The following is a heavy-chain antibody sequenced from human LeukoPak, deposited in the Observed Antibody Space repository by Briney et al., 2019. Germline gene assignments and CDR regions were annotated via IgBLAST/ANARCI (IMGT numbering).Heavy chain of an antibody. J-gene: IGHJ4*02. Sequence: GWSLRLSCAASGFSFNKDWVSWVRQAPGQGLECIGRIKTTADGGTTDYVAPVKGRFTISRDDSKNMVYLQMNNLRTEDTAVYYCTTRSWIQLLLGSDYWGQGTLVTVSS. V-gene: IGHV3-15*01. CDR2: IKTTADGGTT. CDR3: TTRSWIQLLLGSDY. D-gene: IGHD5-18*01. CDR1: GFSFNKDW.